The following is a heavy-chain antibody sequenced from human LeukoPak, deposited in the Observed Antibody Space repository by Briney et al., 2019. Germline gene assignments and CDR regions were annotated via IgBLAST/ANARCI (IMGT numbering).Heavy chain of an antibody. V-gene: IGHV1-69*05. CDR2: IIPIFGTA. Sequence: SVKVSCKASGGTFSSYAISWVRHAPGQGLEWMGRIIPIFGTANYAQKFQGRVTITTDESTSTAYMELSSLRSEDTAVCYCARGMDFWWPKTTGYYYYYYMDVSLRETTVTGSS. J-gene: IGHJ6*03. CDR3: ARGMDFWWPKTTGYYYYYYMDV. CDR1: GGTFSSYA. D-gene: IGHD3-3*01.